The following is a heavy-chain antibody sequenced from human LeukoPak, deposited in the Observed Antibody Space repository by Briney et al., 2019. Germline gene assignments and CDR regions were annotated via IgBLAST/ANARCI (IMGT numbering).Heavy chain of an antibody. Sequence: GGSLRLSCAASGFTFSSYWMSWVRQAPGKGLEWVSVMSASGATTRYADSVRGRFTISRDSSKNTVYLQMNSLRTEDTAVYYCAKLLRAGRLLTISLDSWGQGTLVTVSS. V-gene: IGHV3-23*01. CDR2: MSASGATT. CDR3: AKLLRAGRLLTISLDS. D-gene: IGHD3-10*01. CDR1: GFTFSSYW. J-gene: IGHJ4*02.